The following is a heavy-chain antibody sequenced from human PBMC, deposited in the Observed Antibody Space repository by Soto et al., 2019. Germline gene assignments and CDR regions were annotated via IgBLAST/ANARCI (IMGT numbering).Heavy chain of an antibody. D-gene: IGHD2-2*01. CDR3: ARDGGCSSTSCYNRPYYYYGMDV. CDR2: ISAYNGNT. V-gene: IGHV1-18*01. J-gene: IGHJ6*02. CDR1: GYTFTSYG. Sequence: QVQLVQSGAEVKKPGASVKVSCKASGYTFTSYGISWVRQAPGQGLEWMGWISAYNGNTNYAQKLQGRVTMTTDTSTSTADMERRSLRSDDTAVYYCARDGGCSSTSCYNRPYYYYGMDVWGQGTTVTVSS.